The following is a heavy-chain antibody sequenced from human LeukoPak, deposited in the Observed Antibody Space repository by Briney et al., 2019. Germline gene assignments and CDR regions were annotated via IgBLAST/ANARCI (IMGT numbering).Heavy chain of an antibody. J-gene: IGHJ4*02. CDR1: GYTFTGYY. CDR3: ARWTTTYLDY. CDR2: INPNSGGT. Sequence: GASVKVSCKASGYTFTGYYMHWVRQAPGQGLEWMGWINPNSGGTNYAQKFQGWVTMTTDTSTITVYMELSSLRSEDTAVYYCARWTTTYLDYWGQGTLVTVSS. D-gene: IGHD4-11*01. V-gene: IGHV1-2*04.